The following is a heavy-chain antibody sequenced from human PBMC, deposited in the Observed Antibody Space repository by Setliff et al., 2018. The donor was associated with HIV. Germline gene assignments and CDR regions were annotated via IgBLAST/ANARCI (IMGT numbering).Heavy chain of an antibody. CDR3: ARGLFFKRGVLFPAKPLFDY. CDR2: MNPNSGNT. Sequence: ASVKVSCKASGYTFTSYEINWVRQATGQGLEWMGWMNPNSGNTGYAQKLQGRVTMTRNTSISTAYMELSSLRSEDTAVYYCARGLFFKRGVLFPAKPLFDYWGQGTLVTVSS. CDR1: GYTFTSYE. D-gene: IGHD3-10*01. J-gene: IGHJ4*02. V-gene: IGHV1-8*02.